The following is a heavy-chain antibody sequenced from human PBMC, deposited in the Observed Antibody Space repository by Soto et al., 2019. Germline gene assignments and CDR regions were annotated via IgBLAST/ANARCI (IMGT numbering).Heavy chain of an antibody. D-gene: IGHD2-21*02. CDR3: VVYVTDYYYYYYMDV. J-gene: IGHJ6*03. V-gene: IGHV1-24*01. Sequence: ASVKVSCKVSGYTLTELSMHWVRQAPGKGLEWMGGFDPEDGETIYAQKFQGRVTMTEDTSTDTAYMELSSLRSEDTAVYYCVVYVTDYYYYYYMDVWGKGTTVTVSS. CDR1: GYTLTELS. CDR2: FDPEDGET.